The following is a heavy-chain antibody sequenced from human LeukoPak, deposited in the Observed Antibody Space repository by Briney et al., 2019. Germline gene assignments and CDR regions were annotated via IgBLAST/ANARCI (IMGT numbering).Heavy chain of an antibody. D-gene: IGHD6-13*01. CDR2: IIPIFGTA. V-gene: IGHV1-69*13. CDR1: GGTFSSYA. J-gene: IGHJ5*02. CDR3: AKDPRSSWYWYNWFDP. Sequence: ASVKVSCKASGGTFSSYAISWVRQAPGQGLEWMGGIIPIFGTANYAQKFQGRVTITADESTSTAYMELSSLRAEDTAVYYCAKDPRSSWYWYNWFDPWGQGTLVTVSS.